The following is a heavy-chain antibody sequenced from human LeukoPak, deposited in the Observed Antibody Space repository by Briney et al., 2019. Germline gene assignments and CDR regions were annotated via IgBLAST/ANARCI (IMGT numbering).Heavy chain of an antibody. CDR2: IYHSGST. CDR3: AGEGGYCNSGYCYISLDY. D-gene: IGHD2-2*02. CDR1: GGSISSGGYY. J-gene: IGHJ4*02. V-gene: IGHV4-30-2*01. Sequence: SQTLSLTCTVSGGSISSGGYYWRWIRQPPGKGLEWIGYIYHSGSTYYNPSLKSRVTISVDRSKNQFTLKLSSVTAADTAVYYCAGEGGYCNSGYCYISLDYWGQGALLTVSS.